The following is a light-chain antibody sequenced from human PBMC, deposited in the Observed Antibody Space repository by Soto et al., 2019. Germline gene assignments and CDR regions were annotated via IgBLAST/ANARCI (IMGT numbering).Light chain of an antibody. Sequence: VLTQPASVSGSPGQSITISCGCTSSDVGAYIYVSWYQQFPGKAPKLILYEVNNRPSGVSNRFSGSKSDTTASLTISGLQPEDEADYYCSAYSDIDTKVFGTGTKVTVL. CDR1: SSDVGAYIY. CDR3: SAYSDIDTKV. CDR2: EVN. J-gene: IGLJ1*01. V-gene: IGLV2-14*03.